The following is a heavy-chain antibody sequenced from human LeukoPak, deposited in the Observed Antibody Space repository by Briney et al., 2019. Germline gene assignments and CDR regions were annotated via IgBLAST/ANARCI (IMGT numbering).Heavy chain of an antibody. D-gene: IGHD4-17*01. J-gene: IGHJ6*03. Sequence: PSETLSLTCTVSGGSISSSSYYWGWIRQPPGKGLEWIGTIFYSGNTYYNPSLKSRVIISLDTSKNQFSLRLNSVTAADTAVYYCTSRPKPTSTVTKDMDVWGKGTTVTISS. V-gene: IGHV4-39*07. CDR2: IFYSGNT. CDR3: TSRPKPTSTVTKDMDV. CDR1: GGSISSSSYY.